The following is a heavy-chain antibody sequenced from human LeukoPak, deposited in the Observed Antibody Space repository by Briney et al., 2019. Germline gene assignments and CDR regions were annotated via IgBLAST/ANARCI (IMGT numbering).Heavy chain of an antibody. CDR1: GFTFSSYA. V-gene: IGHV3-23*01. CDR3: AKDMSIVVVTASFDY. D-gene: IGHD2-21*02. Sequence: GGSLRLSCAASGFTFSSYAMSWVRQAPGKGLEWVSAISGSGGSTYYADSVKGRFTISRDNPKNTLYLQMNSLRAEDTAVYYCAKDMSIVVVTASFDYWGQGTLVTVSS. CDR2: ISGSGGST. J-gene: IGHJ4*02.